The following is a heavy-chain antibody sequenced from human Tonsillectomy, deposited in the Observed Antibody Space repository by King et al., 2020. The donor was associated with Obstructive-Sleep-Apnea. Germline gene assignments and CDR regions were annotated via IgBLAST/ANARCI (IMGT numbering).Heavy chain of an antibody. J-gene: IGHJ4*02. D-gene: IGHD4-17*01. Sequence: QVQLVESGGGVVQPGRSLRLSCAASGFTFSFYGMHWVRQAPGKGLEWVAVISYDGSDEYYADSVKGRFTISRDNSKNTVYLQMNSLRAEDTAVYNCAKDLSFGDYRGYFDYRGQGTLVTVSS. CDR1: GFTFSFYG. CDR3: AKDLSFGDYRGYFDY. CDR2: ISYDGSDE. V-gene: IGHV3-30*18.